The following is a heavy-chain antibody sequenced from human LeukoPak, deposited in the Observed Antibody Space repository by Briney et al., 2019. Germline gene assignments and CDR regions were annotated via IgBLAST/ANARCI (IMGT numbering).Heavy chain of an antibody. V-gene: IGHV1-69*05. CDR2: IIPTFGTA. D-gene: IGHD5-18*01. J-gene: IGHJ4*02. CDR1: GGTFSSYA. CDR3: ARGRIQLFNYYYFDY. Sequence: SVKVSCKASGGTFSSYAISWVRQAPGQGLEWMGGIIPTFGTANYAQKFQGRVTTTTDESTSTAYMELSSLRSEDTAVYYCARGRIQLFNYYYFDYWGQGTLVTVSS.